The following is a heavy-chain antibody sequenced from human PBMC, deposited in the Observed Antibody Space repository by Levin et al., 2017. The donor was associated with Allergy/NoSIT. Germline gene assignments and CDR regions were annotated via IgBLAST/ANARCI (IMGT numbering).Heavy chain of an antibody. Sequence: GESLKISCAVSGLPFPNAWMSWVRQAPGKEPEWVGRIRSKADGGTTDYVAPVKGRFTISRDDSKNTLYLEMNGLKTEDTAVYYCATSPGYYDSSPFDYWGPGTLVTVSS. J-gene: IGHJ4*02. D-gene: IGHD3-22*01. CDR1: GLPFPNAW. CDR3: ATSPGYYDSSPFDY. CDR2: IRSKADGGTT. V-gene: IGHV3-15*01.